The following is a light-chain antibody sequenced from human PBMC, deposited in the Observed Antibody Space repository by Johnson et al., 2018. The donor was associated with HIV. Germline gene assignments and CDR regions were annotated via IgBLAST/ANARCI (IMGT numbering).Light chain of an antibody. J-gene: IGLJ1*01. CDR3: GTWDNSLNVYV. CDR1: SSNIGNNY. Sequence: QAVLTQPPSVSAAPGQKVTISCSGSSSNIGNNYASWYQQVPGTAPKLLISDNNKRPSGIPDRFSGSKSGASATLDITGLQTGDEADYYCGTWDNSLNVYVFGTGTKVTVL. CDR2: DNN. V-gene: IGLV1-51*01.